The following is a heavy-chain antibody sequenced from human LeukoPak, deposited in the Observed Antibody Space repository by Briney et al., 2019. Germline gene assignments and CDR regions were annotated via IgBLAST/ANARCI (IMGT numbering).Heavy chain of an antibody. CDR2: IYYSGST. Sequence: SETLSLTCTVSGGSISSYYWSWIRQPPGKGLEWIGYIYYSGSTNYNPSLKSRVTISVDTSKNQFSLKLSSVTAADTAVYYCARTSITMVRGVISYYYYYMDVWGKGTTVTISS. J-gene: IGHJ6*03. V-gene: IGHV4-59*01. CDR1: GGSISSYY. CDR3: ARTSITMVRGVISYYYYYMDV. D-gene: IGHD3-10*01.